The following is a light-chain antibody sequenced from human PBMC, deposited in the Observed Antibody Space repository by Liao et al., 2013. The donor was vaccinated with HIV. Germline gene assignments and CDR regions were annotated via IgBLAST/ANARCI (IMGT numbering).Light chain of an antibody. J-gene: IGLJ2*01. V-gene: IGLV3-25*03. CDR3: QSADSGLAYVR. Sequence: SYELTQPPSVSVSPGQTARITCSGDSLPKQFAYWYQQKPGQAPVVVIFKDNERPSGIPERFSGSSSGATVTLTINRVQAEDEADYYCQSADSGLAYVRFGGGTKLTVV. CDR1: SLPKQF. CDR2: KDN.